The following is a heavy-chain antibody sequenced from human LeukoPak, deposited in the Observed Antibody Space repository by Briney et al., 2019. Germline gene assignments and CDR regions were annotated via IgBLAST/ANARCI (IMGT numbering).Heavy chain of an antibody. Sequence: QPGGSLRLSCAASGFTFSSYAMSWVRQAPGKGLEWVSAISGSGGSTYYADSVKGRFTISRDESKKTLYLQMNSLRGEDTAVYYCAKDYVGYSGSSSFDYRGQGTLVTVSS. V-gene: IGHV3-23*01. CDR3: AKDYVGYSGSSSFDY. D-gene: IGHD6-6*01. CDR2: ISGSGGST. J-gene: IGHJ4*02. CDR1: GFTFSSYA.